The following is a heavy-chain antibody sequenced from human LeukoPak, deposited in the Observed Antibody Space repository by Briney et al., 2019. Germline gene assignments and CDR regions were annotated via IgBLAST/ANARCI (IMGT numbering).Heavy chain of an antibody. CDR2: IYSGGST. V-gene: IGHV3-53*01. CDR3: SRVAAAAGLVIDY. CDR1: GFTVSSNY. J-gene: IGHJ4*02. Sequence: GGSLRLPCAASGFTVSSNYMSWVRQAPGKGLEWVSVIYSGGSTYYADSVKGRFTISRDNSKNTLYLQMNSLRADDTAVYYCSRVAAAAGLVIDYWGQGTLVTVSS. D-gene: IGHD6-13*01.